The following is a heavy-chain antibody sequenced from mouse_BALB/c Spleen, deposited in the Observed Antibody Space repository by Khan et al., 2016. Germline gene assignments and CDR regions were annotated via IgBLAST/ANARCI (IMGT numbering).Heavy chain of an antibody. J-gene: IGHJ4*01. CDR2: IDPFNGGT. CDR3: ASITQSFYAMDY. CDR1: GYSFTSYY. Sequence: VQLKQSGPELMKPGASVKISCKASGYSFTSYYMHWVKQSHGKSLEWIGYIDPFNGGTSYNQKFKGKATLTVDKSSSTAYMHLSSLTSEDSAVXYCASITQSFYAMDYWGQGTSVTVSS. V-gene: IGHV1S135*01. D-gene: IGHD1-1*01.